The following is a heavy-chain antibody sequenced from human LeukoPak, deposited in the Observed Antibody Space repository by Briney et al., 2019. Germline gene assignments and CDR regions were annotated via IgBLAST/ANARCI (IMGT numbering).Heavy chain of an antibody. V-gene: IGHV3-23*01. CDR1: GFTFSSYA. Sequence: GGSLRLSCAASGFTFSSYAMSWVRQAPGKGLEWVSAISGSGGSTYYADSVKGRFTISRDNSKNTLYLKMNSLRAEDTAVYYCAKGRYSSGWFYWGQGTLVTVSS. D-gene: IGHD6-19*01. CDR2: ISGSGGST. J-gene: IGHJ4*02. CDR3: AKGRYSSGWFY.